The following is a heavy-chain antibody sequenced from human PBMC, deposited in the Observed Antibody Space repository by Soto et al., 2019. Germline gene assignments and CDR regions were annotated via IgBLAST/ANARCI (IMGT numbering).Heavy chain of an antibody. D-gene: IGHD4-17*01. CDR2: IYYSGST. CDR1: GGSISSYY. Sequence: SETLSLTCTVSGGSISSYYWSWIRQPPGKGLEWIGYIYYSGSTYYNPSLKSRVTISVDKSKNQFSLKLSSVTAADTAVYYCARVWTTVTNWFDPWGQGTLVTVS. V-gene: IGHV4-59*12. CDR3: ARVWTTVTNWFDP. J-gene: IGHJ5*02.